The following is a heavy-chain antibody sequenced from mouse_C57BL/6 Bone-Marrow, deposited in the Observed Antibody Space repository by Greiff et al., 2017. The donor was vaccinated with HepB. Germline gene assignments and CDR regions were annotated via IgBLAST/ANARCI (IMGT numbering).Heavy chain of an antibody. Sequence: VQLQQSGPGLVQPSQSLSITCTASGFSLTSYGVHWVRQSPGKGLEWLGVIWSGGSKDYNAAFISSLSISKDNSKSQVFFKMSSLQADDTAIYYGDRDVYYGDYYYAMDYWGQGTSVTVSS. J-gene: IGHJ4*01. V-gene: IGHV2-2*01. CDR2: IWSGGSK. CDR3: DRDVYYGDYYYAMDY. D-gene: IGHD2-3*01. CDR1: GFSLTSYG.